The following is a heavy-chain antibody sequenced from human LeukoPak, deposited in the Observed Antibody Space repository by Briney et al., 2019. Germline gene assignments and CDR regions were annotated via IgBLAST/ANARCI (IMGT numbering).Heavy chain of an antibody. CDR3: ARGRGPSNYDFWSGYFPFDY. Sequence: SETLSLTCTVSGGSIGSYYWSWIRQPAGKGLEWIGRIYTSGSTNYNPSLESRVTMSVDTSKNQFSLKLSSVTAADTAVYYCARGRGPSNYDFWSGYFPFDYWGQGTLVTVSS. CDR2: IYTSGST. J-gene: IGHJ4*02. CDR1: GGSIGSYY. D-gene: IGHD3-3*01. V-gene: IGHV4-4*07.